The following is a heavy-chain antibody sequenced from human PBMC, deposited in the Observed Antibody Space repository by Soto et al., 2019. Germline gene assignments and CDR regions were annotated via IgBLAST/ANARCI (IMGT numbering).Heavy chain of an antibody. CDR2: IWYHGTTK. V-gene: IGHV3-33*01. CDR3: ARDVDTTSHLNWFDP. D-gene: IGHD5-18*01. CDR1: GFSLSRYG. Sequence: GGSLRLSCEVPGFSLSRYGMHWVRQAPGKGLEWVAVIWYHGTTKNYADSVKGRFTISRDISKNTVYLQMDSLEVEDTAVYYCARDVDTTSHLNWFDPWGQGVMVTVSS. J-gene: IGHJ5*02.